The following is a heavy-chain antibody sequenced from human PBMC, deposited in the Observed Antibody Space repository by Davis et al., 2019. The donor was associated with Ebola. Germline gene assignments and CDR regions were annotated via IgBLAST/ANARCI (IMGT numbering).Heavy chain of an antibody. D-gene: IGHD2-15*01. CDR3: ARCSGGTSWDYYYGMDV. Sequence: GESLKISCAASGFTFDDYGMSWVRRAPGKGLEWVSGINWNGGSTGYADSVKGRFTISRDNAKNSLYLQMNSLRAEDTAVYYCARCSGGTSWDYYYGMDVWGRGTTVTVSS. CDR1: GFTFDDYG. CDR2: INWNGGST. V-gene: IGHV3-20*04. J-gene: IGHJ6*02.